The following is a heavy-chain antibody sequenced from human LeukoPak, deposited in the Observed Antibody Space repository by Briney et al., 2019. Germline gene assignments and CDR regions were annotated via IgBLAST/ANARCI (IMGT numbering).Heavy chain of an antibody. CDR3: ARVGARYCSSTSCHFDY. Sequence: GGSLRLSCAASGFTFSSYAMSWVRQAPGKGLKWVSAISGSGGSTYYADSVKGRCTISRDNSKNTLYLQMNSLRAEDTAVYYCARVGARYCSSTSCHFDYWGQGTLVTVSS. CDR1: GFTFSSYA. V-gene: IGHV3-23*01. CDR2: ISGSGGST. J-gene: IGHJ4*02. D-gene: IGHD2-2*01.